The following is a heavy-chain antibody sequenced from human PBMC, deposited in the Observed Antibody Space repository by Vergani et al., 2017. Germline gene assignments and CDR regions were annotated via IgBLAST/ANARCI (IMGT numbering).Heavy chain of an antibody. Sequence: SCAASGFTVSSNYMSWVRQAPGKGLEWVSSIRSSSSYIYYADSVQGRFTISRDNAKNSLYLQMNSLRAEDTAVYYCARVSSPYGDSPFDYWGQGTLVTVSS. V-gene: IGHV3-21*01. CDR3: ARVSSPYGDSPFDY. CDR1: GFTVSSNY. J-gene: IGHJ4*02. CDR2: IRSSSSYI. D-gene: IGHD4-17*01.